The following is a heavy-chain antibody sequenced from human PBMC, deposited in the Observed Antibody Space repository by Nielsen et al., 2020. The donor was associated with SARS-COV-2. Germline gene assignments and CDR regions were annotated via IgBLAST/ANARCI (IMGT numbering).Heavy chain of an antibody. J-gene: IGHJ4*02. Sequence: SETLSLTCTVSGGSISSYYWSWIRQPPGKGLEWIGYIYYSGSTNYNPSLKSRVTISVDTSKNQFSLKLSSVTAADTAVYYCARGGLYYGSGNLDYWGQGTLVTVSS. CDR2: IYYSGST. CDR3: ARGGLYYGSGNLDY. D-gene: IGHD3-10*01. CDR1: GGSISSYY. V-gene: IGHV4-59*01.